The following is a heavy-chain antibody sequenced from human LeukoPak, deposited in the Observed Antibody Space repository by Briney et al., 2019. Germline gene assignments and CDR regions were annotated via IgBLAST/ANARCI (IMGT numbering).Heavy chain of an antibody. CDR3: AREGAMATILFDY. CDR1: GGTFSSYA. V-gene: IGHV1-69*13. D-gene: IGHD5-24*01. CDR2: IIPIFGTA. Sequence: SVKVSCKASGGTFSSYAISWVRQAPGQGLEWMGGIIPIFGTANYAQKFQGRVTITADESKSTAYMELSSLRSEDSAVYYCAREGAMATILFDYWGQGTLVTVSS. J-gene: IGHJ4*02.